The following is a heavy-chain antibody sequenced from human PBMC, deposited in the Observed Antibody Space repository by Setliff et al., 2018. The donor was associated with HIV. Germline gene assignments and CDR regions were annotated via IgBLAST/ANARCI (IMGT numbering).Heavy chain of an antibody. J-gene: IGHJ4*02. CDR3: ANSGEGRI. V-gene: IGHV4-34*01. CDR1: GGSFSAYH. Sequence: SETLSLTCAVYGGSFSAYHWSWIRQPPGKGLEWIGEINHSGNTDYTSSLKSRVTISIDTSKNQFSLKLNSVTAADTAVYYCANSGEGRIWGQGTLVTVSS. D-gene: IGHD2-15*01. CDR2: INHSGNT.